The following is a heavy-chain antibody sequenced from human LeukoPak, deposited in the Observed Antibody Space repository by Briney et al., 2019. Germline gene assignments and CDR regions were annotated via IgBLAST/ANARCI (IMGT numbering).Heavy chain of an antibody. CDR3: ARDRPYSGSSQGDLDY. D-gene: IGHD1-26*01. V-gene: IGHV4-39*07. CDR2: IYHSGST. J-gene: IGHJ4*02. Sequence: SETLSLTCTVSGGSISSTSYYWGWIRQPPGKGLEWIGEIYHSGSTNYNPSLESRVTISVDKSKNQFSLKLSSVTAADTAVYYCARDRPYSGSSQGDLDYWGQGTLVTVSS. CDR1: GGSISSTSYY.